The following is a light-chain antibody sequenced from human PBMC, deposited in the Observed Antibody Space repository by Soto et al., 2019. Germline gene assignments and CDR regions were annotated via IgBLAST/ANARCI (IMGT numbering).Light chain of an antibody. J-gene: IGLJ2*01. Sequence: QSAMTQPASVSGSPGQSITISCTGTSSDVGGYNYVSWYQQHPGKAPKLMIYEVSNRPSGVSNRFSGSKSGNTASLTISGLQAEDEADYSCSSYTSSTTLVCGGGTKLT. CDR1: SSDVGGYNY. V-gene: IGLV2-14*01. CDR3: SSYTSSTTLV. CDR2: EVS.